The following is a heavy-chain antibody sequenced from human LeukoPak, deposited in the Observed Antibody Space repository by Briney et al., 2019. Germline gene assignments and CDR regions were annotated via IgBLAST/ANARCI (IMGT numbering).Heavy chain of an antibody. CDR2: SSSSYI. Sequence: GGSLRLSCAASGFTFSSYTMNWVRQAPGKGLEWVSSSSSSYIYYADSVKGRFTISRDNAKNSLYLQMNSLRAEDTAVYYCARDQDGSGSYPGYWGQGTLVTVSS. CDR3: ARDQDGSGSYPGY. CDR1: GFTFSSYT. J-gene: IGHJ4*02. D-gene: IGHD3-10*01. V-gene: IGHV3-21*01.